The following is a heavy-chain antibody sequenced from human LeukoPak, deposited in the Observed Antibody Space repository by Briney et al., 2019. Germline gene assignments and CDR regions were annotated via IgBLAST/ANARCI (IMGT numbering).Heavy chain of an antibody. J-gene: IGHJ3*02. D-gene: IGHD3-3*01. CDR1: GFTFSSYA. CDR2: ISYDGSNK. V-gene: IGHV3-30-3*01. CDR3: ARAGVVITTDDAFDI. Sequence: GGSLRLSCAASGFTFSSYAMHWVRQAPGKGLEWVAVISYDGSNKYYADSVKGRFTISRDNSKNTLYLQMNSLRAEDTAVYYCARAGVVITTDDAFDIWGQGTRVTVSS.